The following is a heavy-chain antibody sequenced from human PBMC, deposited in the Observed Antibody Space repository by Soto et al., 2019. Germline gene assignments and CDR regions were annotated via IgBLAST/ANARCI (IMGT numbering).Heavy chain of an antibody. Sequence: GSLRLSCLASGFNFDGYWMTWVRHTPRKGLEWVANIKHDAGEVHYVDSVKGRFTIYRDNSRNSLYLQMNSLILHDTAIYYCAGEKSVLAAIGDFWCRGTRVTVSS. D-gene: IGHD2-2*01. CDR1: GFNFDGYW. V-gene: IGHV3-7*01. J-gene: IGHJ4*02. CDR2: IKHDAGEV. CDR3: AGEKSVLAAIGDF.